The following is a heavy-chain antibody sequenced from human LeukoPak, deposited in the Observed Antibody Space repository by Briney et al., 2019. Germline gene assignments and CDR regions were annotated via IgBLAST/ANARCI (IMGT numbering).Heavy chain of an antibody. CDR2: IYHSGST. Sequence: SETLSLTCTVSGYSISSGYYWGWIRQPPGKGLEWIGSIYHSGSTYYNPSLKSRVTISVDTSKNQFSLKLSSVTAADTAVYYCARKRPTIFGVVTWFDPWGHGTLVTVSS. J-gene: IGHJ5*02. CDR3: ARKRPTIFGVVTWFDP. CDR1: GYSISSGYY. D-gene: IGHD3-3*01. V-gene: IGHV4-38-2*02.